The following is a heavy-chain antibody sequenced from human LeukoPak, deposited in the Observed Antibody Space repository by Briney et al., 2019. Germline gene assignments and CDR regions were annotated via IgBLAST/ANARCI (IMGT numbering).Heavy chain of an antibody. J-gene: IGHJ6*03. CDR2: TRYDGRYK. Sequence: GGSLRLSCAASGFTFSSYGMNWVRQAPGKGLEWVAFTRYDGRYKYYADSVKGRFTISRDNSKNTLYLQMNSLRAEDTAVYYCAKDSPTYSTSGCYYMDVWGKGTTVTVSS. CDR3: AKDSPTYSTSGCYYMDV. D-gene: IGHD4-11*01. CDR1: GFTFSSYG. V-gene: IGHV3-30*02.